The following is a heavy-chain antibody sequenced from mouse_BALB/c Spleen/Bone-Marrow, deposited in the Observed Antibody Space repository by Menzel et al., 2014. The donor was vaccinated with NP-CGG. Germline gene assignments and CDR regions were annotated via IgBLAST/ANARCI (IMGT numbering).Heavy chain of an antibody. CDR1: GFNIKDTY. J-gene: IGHJ4*01. D-gene: IGHD4-1*01. Sequence: VQLKQSGAGLVRPGASVKLSCTASGFNIKDTYMHWVKQRPEQGLEWIGRIDPANGNTKYDPKFQGKATITADTSSNTACLQLSSLTSEDTAVYYCARWEYYAMDYWGQGTSVTVSS. V-gene: IGHV14-3*02. CDR3: ARWEYYAMDY. CDR2: IDPANGNT.